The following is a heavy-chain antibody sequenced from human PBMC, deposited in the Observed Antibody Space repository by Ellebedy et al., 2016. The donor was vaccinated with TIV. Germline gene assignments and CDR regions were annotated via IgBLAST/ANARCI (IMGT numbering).Heavy chain of an antibody. D-gene: IGHD3-16*01. CDR2: ISYSGNT. V-gene: IGHV4-59*01. Sequence: MPSETLSLTCTVSGVSLDTYYWSWIRQPPGRGLEWLGSISYSGNTNYNPSLRSRITMSVDTSKIQFSLKLTSMTAADTAVYYCAREYYDDYETSNWFDPWGQGTLVTVSS. J-gene: IGHJ5*02. CDR1: GVSLDTYY. CDR3: AREYYDDYETSNWFDP.